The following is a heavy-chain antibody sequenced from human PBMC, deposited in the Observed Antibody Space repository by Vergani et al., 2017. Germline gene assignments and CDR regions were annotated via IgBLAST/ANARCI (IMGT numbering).Heavy chain of an antibody. Sequence: QVQLQQWGAGLLKPSETLSLTCAVYGGSFSGYYWSWIRHPPGKGLEWIGEINHSGSTNYNPSLKSRVTISVDTSKNQFSLKLSSVTAADTAVYYCARAKGTSGYYYYGMDVWGQGTTVTVSS. CDR2: INHSGST. CDR3: ARAKGTSGYYYYGMDV. D-gene: IGHD1-7*01. CDR1: GGSFSGYY. J-gene: IGHJ6*02. V-gene: IGHV4-34*01.